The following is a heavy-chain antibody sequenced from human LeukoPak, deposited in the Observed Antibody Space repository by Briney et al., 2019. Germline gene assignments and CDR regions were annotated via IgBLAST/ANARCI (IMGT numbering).Heavy chain of an antibody. Sequence: PGGSLRLSCAASGFTFSSYAMHWVRQAPGKGLEYVSAISSNGGSTYYANSVKGRFTISRDNSKNTLYLQMGSLRAEDMAVYYCARSKGVGAGATEYDYWGQGTLVTVSS. CDR1: GFTFSSYA. CDR2: ISSNGGST. V-gene: IGHV3-64*01. J-gene: IGHJ4*02. D-gene: IGHD1-26*01. CDR3: ARSKGVGAGATEYDY.